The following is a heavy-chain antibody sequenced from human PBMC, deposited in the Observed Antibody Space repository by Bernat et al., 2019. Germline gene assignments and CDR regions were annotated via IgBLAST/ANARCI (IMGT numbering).Heavy chain of an antibody. CDR1: GFAFSTYW. D-gene: IGHD6-13*01. CDR2: INSDGSST. CDR3: VRDYGYSDKS. J-gene: IGHJ3*01. V-gene: IGHV3-74*01. Sequence: EVQLVESGGGLVQPGGSLRLSCAASGFAFSTYWMHWVRQAPGKGLVWVSRINSDGSSTSYADSGKDRFTISRDNAKNTLYLQMNSLRAEDTAVYYCVRDYGYSDKSWGQGTMVTVSS.